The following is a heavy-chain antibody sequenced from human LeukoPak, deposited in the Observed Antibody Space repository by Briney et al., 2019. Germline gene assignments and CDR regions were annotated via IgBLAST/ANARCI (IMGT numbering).Heavy chain of an antibody. CDR3: ARGRGRLGYYFDY. J-gene: IGHJ4*02. Sequence: GSLRLSCAASGFTFSSYSMNWVRQPPGKGLEWIGEINHSGSTNYNPSLKSRVTISVDTSKNQFSLKLSSVTAADTAVYYCARGRGRLGYYFDYWGQGTLVTVSS. V-gene: IGHV4-34*01. CDR2: INHSGST. D-gene: IGHD5-12*01. CDR1: GFTFSSYS.